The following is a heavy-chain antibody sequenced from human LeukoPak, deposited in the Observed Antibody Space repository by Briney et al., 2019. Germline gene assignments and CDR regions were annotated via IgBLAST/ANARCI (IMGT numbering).Heavy chain of an antibody. CDR1: GFTFDDYA. CDR2: ISGDGGST. Sequence: PGGSLRLSCAASGFTFDDYAMHWVRQAPGKGLEWVSLISGDGGSTYYADSVKGRFTISRDNAKNSLYLHMNSLRPEDTAVYYCARGRSITILRGVAISDGFDLWGQGTKVTVS. CDR3: ARGRSITILRGVAISDGFDL. J-gene: IGHJ3*01. D-gene: IGHD3-10*01. V-gene: IGHV3-43*02.